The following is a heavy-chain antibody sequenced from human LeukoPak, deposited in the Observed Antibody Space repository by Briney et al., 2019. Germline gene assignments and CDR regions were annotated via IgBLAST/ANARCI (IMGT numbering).Heavy chain of an antibody. CDR3: ARQPSIAVAGYYYYGMDV. V-gene: IGHV4-59*08. J-gene: IGHJ6*02. CDR1: GGSISSYY. Sequence: SETLSLTCTVSGGSISSYYWSWIRQPPGKGLEWIGYIYYSGGTNYNPSLKSRVTISVDTSKNQFSLKLSSVTAADTAVYYCARQPSIAVAGYYYYGMDVWGQGTTVTVSS. D-gene: IGHD6-19*01. CDR2: IYYSGGT.